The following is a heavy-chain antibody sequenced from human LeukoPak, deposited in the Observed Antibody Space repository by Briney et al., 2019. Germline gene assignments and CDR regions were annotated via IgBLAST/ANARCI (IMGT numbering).Heavy chain of an antibody. J-gene: IGHJ5*02. CDR1: GYSISSGYY. CDR3: ARVRHYYDSSGSRNWFDP. V-gene: IGHV4-38-2*01. D-gene: IGHD3-22*01. CDR2: IYHSGST. Sequence: SETLSLTCAVSGYSISSGYYWGWIRQPPGKGLEWIGSIYHSGSTYYNPSLKSRVTISVDTSKNQFSLKLSSVTAADTAVYYCARVRHYYDSSGSRNWFDPWGQGTLVTVSS.